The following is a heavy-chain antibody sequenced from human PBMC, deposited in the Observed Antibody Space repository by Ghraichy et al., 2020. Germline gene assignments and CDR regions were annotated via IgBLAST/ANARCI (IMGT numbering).Heavy chain of an antibody. CDR2: ISGSGGST. CDR1: GFTFSSYS. D-gene: IGHD5-18*01. J-gene: IGHJ4*02. CDR3: AKDLGPGYEDYYFDY. Sequence: GGSLRLSCAASGFTFSSYSMSWVRQAPGKGLEWVSAISGSGGSTYYADSVKGRFIISRDNSKNTLYLQMNSLRAEDTAVYYCAKDLGPGYEDYYFDYWGQGNLVTVS. V-gene: IGHV3-23*01.